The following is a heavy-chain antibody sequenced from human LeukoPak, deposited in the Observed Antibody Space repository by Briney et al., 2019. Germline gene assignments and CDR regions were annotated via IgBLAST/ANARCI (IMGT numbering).Heavy chain of an antibody. CDR3: AKDLKGGRGYSYGPLDY. D-gene: IGHD5-18*01. CDR2: ISSSGSTI. V-gene: IGHV3-11*01. CDR1: GFTFSDYY. Sequence: PGGSLRLSCAASGFTFSDYYMSWIRQAPGKGLEWVSYISSSGSTIYYADSVKGRFTISRDNAKNSLYLQMNSLRTEDTALYYCAKDLKGGRGYSYGPLDYWGQGTLVTVSS. J-gene: IGHJ4*02.